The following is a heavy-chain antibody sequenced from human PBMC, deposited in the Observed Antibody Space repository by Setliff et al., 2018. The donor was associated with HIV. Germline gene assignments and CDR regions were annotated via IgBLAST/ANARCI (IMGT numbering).Heavy chain of an antibody. D-gene: IGHD3-10*01. J-gene: IGHJ1*01. CDR3: AQAQTSVSGSYYQYLQH. CDR2: LSGSGGST. V-gene: IGHV3-23*01. Sequence: GGSLRLSCAASELTFSNYAMTWVRQAPGKGLEWVSSLSGSGGSTYYADSVKGRFTISRDNSKNTLFLRMNSLRAEDTAVYYCAQAQTSVSGSYYQYLQHWGQGTLVTVSS. CDR1: ELTFSNYA.